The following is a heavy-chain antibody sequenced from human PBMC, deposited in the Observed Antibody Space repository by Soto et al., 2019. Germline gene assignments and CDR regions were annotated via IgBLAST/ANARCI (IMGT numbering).Heavy chain of an antibody. J-gene: IGHJ4*02. CDR2: IYPGDSET. CDR1: GHSFVTHW. D-gene: IGHD2-8*01. CDR3: VSAINGYFEY. V-gene: IGHV5-51*01. Sequence: HGESLKISCKGSGHSFVTHWIGWVRQMPGKGLEWMGIIYPGDSETKYSPSFQGQVTISADKSISTAYLQWSSLKASDTALYYCVSAINGYFEYWGQGTLVTSPQ.